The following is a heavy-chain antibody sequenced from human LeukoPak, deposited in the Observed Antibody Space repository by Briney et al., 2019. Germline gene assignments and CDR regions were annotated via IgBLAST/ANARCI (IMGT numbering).Heavy chain of an antibody. D-gene: IGHD3-16*02. V-gene: IGHV4-59*11. CDR1: GGSISSHY. Sequence: SETLSLTCTVSGGSISSHYWSWIRQSPGEGLEWIVSIYYSGSTNYNPSRKSPVTMSVDTSKNQFSLNLSSVTAADTAVYYCARHTGNYHFDYWGQGTLVTVSS. J-gene: IGHJ4*02. CDR2: IYYSGST. CDR3: ARHTGNYHFDY.